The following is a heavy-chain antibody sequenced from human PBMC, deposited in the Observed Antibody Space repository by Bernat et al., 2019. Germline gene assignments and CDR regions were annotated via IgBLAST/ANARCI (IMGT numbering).Heavy chain of an antibody. J-gene: IGHJ4*02. CDR3: SHRRQRAGSGWNYGIFYY. CDR1: GFSLSTTQVG. Sequence: QITLKESGPTVVEPAQTLTLTCTFSGFSLSTTQVGVGWVRQPPGKALEWLALIYWDNDKRYSPSLSTRLTITKDTSKNEVVLTMANLDPVDTGTYFCSHRRQRAGSGWNYGIFYYWDQGNLDTDSS. D-gene: IGHD6-19*01. CDR2: IYWDNDK. V-gene: IGHV2-5*02.